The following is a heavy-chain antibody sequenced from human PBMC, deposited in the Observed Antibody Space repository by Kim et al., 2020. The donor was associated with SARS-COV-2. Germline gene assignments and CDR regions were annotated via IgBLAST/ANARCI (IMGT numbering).Heavy chain of an antibody. J-gene: IGHJ5*02. V-gene: IGHV1-2*02. CDR2: INPNSGGT. Sequence: ASVKVSCKASGYTFTGYYMHWVRQAPGQGLEWMGWINPNSGGTNYAQKFQGRVTMTRDTSISTAYMELSRLRSDDTAVYYCARGRSVDDFWSGPNPRPNWFDPWGQGTLVTVSS. D-gene: IGHD3-3*01. CDR3: ARGRSVDDFWSGPNPRPNWFDP. CDR1: GYTFTGYY.